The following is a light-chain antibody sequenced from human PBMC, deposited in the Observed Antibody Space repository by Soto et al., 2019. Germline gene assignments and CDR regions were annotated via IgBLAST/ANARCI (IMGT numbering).Light chain of an antibody. CDR2: DVN. V-gene: IGLV2-11*01. J-gene: IGLJ2*01. CDR3: CSYAGSYTFVI. CDR1: SNDVGGYNY. Sequence: QSALTQPRSVSGSPGQSITISCTGTSNDVGGYNYVSWYQQHPGKAPKLLIYDVNKRPSRVPDRFSGSKSGNTASLTISGLQAEDEADYHCCSYAGSYTFVIFGGGTKLTV.